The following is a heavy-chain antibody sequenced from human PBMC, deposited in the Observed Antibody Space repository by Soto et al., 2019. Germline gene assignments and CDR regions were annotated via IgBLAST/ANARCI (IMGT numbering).Heavy chain of an antibody. D-gene: IGHD6-13*01. CDR3: ARIPGGVSSWYGLNWFDP. CDR2: IFSNDEK. CDR1: GFSPSNARMG. V-gene: IGHV2-26*03. J-gene: IGHJ5*02. Sequence: SGPTLVNPTGPLTLTCSISGFSPSNARMGVSWIRQPPWKALEWLAHIFSNDEKSYSTSLKSRLTISKDTSKSQVVLTMTNMDPVDTATYYCARIPGGVSSWYGLNWFDPWGQGTLVTVSS.